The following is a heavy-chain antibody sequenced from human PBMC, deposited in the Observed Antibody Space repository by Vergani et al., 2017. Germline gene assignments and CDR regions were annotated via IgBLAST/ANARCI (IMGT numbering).Heavy chain of an antibody. Sequence: EVQLVQSGAEVKKPGESLKISCKGSGYSFNTYWIGWVRQMPGKGLGWMGIIYPGDSDTRYSPSFQGQVSISADKSISTAYLEWSSLKASDTAMYYCARIKKDYPYCYMDGWGKGTTVTVSS. J-gene: IGHJ6*03. CDR2: IYPGDSDT. V-gene: IGHV5-51*03. CDR1: GYSFNTYW. CDR3: ARIKKDYPYCYMDG.